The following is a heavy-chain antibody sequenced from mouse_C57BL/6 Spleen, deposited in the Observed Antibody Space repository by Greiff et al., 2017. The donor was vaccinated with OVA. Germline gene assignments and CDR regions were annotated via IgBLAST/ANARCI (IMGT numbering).Heavy chain of an antibody. Sequence: DVKLVESEGGLVQPGSSMKLSCTASGFTFSDYYMAWVRQVPEKGLEWVANINYDGSSTYYLSSLPLRFIISRDNAKNILYLQMSSLKSEDTATYYCARDAGATGYFDYWGQGTTLTVSS. D-gene: IGHD1-1*01. J-gene: IGHJ2*01. CDR3: ARDAGATGYFDY. CDR1: GFTFSDYY. CDR2: INYDGSST. V-gene: IGHV5-16*01.